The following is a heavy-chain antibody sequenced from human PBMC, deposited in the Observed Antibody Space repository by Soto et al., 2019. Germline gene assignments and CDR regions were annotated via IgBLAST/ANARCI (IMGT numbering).Heavy chain of an antibody. CDR2: IYYSGST. CDR1: GGSISSYY. CDR3: ARVGRGTYCSSTSCYYTLGYYYGMDV. V-gene: IGHV4-59*01. Sequence: ETLSLTCTVSGGSISSYYWSWIRQPPGKGLEWIGYIYYSGSTNYNPSLKSRVTISVDTSKNQFSLKLSSVTAADTAVYYCARVGRGTYCSSTSCYYTLGYYYGMDVWGQGTTVTASS. D-gene: IGHD2-2*01. J-gene: IGHJ6*02.